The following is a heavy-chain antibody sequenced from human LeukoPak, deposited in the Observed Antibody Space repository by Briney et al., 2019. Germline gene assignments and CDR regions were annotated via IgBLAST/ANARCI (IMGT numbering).Heavy chain of an antibody. CDR1: GGSFSGYY. CDR3: ARGEYYFDY. V-gene: IGHV4-34*01. CDR2: INHSGST. J-gene: IGHJ4*02. Sequence: SETLSLTCAVYGGSFSGYYWSWIRQPPGKGLEWIGEINHSGSTNYNPSLKSRVTISVDTSKNQFSLKLSSVTAADTAVYYCARGEYYFDYWGRGTLVTVSS.